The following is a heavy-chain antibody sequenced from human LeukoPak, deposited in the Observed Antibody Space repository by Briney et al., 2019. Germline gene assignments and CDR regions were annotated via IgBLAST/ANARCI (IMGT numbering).Heavy chain of an antibody. V-gene: IGHV3-9*01. CDR2: ISWNSGSI. J-gene: IGHJ4*02. Sequence: PGRSLRLSCAASGFTFDDYAMHWVRQAPGKGLEWVSGISWNSGSIGYADSVKGRFTISRDNAKNSLYLQMNSLRAEDTALYYCAKDITHDRSGYYPNWGQGTLVTVSS. CDR1: GFTFDDYA. D-gene: IGHD3-22*01. CDR3: AKDITHDRSGYYPN.